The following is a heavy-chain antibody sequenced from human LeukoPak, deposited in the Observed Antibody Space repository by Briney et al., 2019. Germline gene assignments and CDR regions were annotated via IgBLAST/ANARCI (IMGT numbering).Heavy chain of an antibody. V-gene: IGHV1-18*01. J-gene: IGHJ4*02. Sequence: WASVKVSCKASGYTFTSYGISWVRQAPGQGLEWMGWISAYNGNTNYAQKLQGRVTMTTDTSTSTAYMELRSLRSDDTAVYYCARASIGYCSSTSCYIANFDYWGQGTLVTVSS. CDR3: ARASIGYCSSTSCYIANFDY. CDR2: ISAYNGNT. CDR1: GYTFTSYG. D-gene: IGHD2-2*01.